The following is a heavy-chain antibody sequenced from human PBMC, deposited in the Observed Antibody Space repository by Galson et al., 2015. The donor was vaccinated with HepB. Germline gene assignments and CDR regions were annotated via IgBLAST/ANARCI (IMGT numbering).Heavy chain of an antibody. J-gene: IGHJ1*01. V-gene: IGHV3-49*03. Sequence: SLRLSCAASGFTFGDYAMSWFRQAPGKGLEWVGFIRSKAYGGTTEYAASVKGRFTISRDDSKSIAYLQMNSLKTEDTAVYYCTRDSVGYSSSWYEYFQHWGQGTLVTVSS. CDR1: GFTFGDYA. CDR2: IRSKAYGGTT. CDR3: TRDSVGYSSSWYEYFQH. D-gene: IGHD6-13*01.